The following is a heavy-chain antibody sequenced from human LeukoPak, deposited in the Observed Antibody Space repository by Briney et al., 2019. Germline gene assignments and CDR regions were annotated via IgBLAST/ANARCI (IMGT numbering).Heavy chain of an antibody. CDR1: GFPFNNAW. J-gene: IGHJ4*02. D-gene: IGHD3-10*01. Sequence: RGSLRLSCAASGFPFNNAWMSWVRQAPGKGPEWVGRIRGKTDGGTTDYAAPVKGRFTISRDDSKNTLYLQMNSLKTEDTAIYYCYTLYGSGSRYKNYFDYWGQGALVTVSS. V-gene: IGHV3-15*01. CDR2: IRGKTDGGTT. CDR3: YTLYGSGSRYKNYFDY.